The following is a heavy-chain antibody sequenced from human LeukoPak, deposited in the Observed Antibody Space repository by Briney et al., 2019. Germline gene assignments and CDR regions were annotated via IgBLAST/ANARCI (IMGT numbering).Heavy chain of an antibody. Sequence: ASVKVSCKASGYTFTDYYMHWVRQAPGQGLEWMGWINPNSGGTNYAQKFQGRVTMTRDTSISTVYMEMSRLRSNDTAVYYCARESVPAVAARRGLNYWGQGTLVAVSS. J-gene: IGHJ4*02. CDR1: GYTFTDYY. D-gene: IGHD6-6*01. CDR2: INPNSGGT. V-gene: IGHV1-2*02. CDR3: ARESVPAVAARRGLNY.